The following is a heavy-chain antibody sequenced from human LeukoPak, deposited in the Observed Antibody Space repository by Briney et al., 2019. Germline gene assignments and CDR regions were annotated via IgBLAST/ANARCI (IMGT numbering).Heavy chain of an antibody. Sequence: WINPNSGGTNYAQKFQGRVTMTRDTSISTAYMELSRLRSDDTAVYYCARDLLPYYYYYMDVWGKGTTVTVSS. CDR2: INPNSGGT. D-gene: IGHD1-26*01. J-gene: IGHJ6*03. V-gene: IGHV1-2*02. CDR3: ARDLLPYYYYYMDV.